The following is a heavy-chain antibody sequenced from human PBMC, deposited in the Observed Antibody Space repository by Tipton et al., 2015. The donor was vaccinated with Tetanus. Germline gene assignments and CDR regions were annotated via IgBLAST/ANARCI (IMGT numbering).Heavy chain of an antibody. CDR1: GYNFVNFG. CDR3: ARVQEQRIYYYGMDV. D-gene: IGHD6-25*01. V-gene: IGHV1-18*01. Sequence: QLVQSGAEGKEPGASVKVSCKASGYNFVNFGISWVRQAPGQGLERMGWISAYNGKTKYAQRLQGRVTMTTDRSASAAYLDLRSLRSDDTAVYYCARVQEQRIYYYGMDVWGQGTTVTVSS. J-gene: IGHJ6*02. CDR2: ISAYNGKT.